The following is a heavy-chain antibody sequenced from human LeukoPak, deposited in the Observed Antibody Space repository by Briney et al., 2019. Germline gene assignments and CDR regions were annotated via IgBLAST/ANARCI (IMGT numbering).Heavy chain of an antibody. Sequence: PSETLSLTCAVYGGSFSGYYWSWIRQPPGKGLEWIGEINHSGSTNYNPSPKSRVTISVDTSKNQFSLKLSSVAAADTAVYYCARGRYYGSGSTNNWFDPWGQGTLVTVSS. J-gene: IGHJ5*02. D-gene: IGHD3-10*01. CDR2: INHSGST. CDR3: ARGRYYGSGSTNNWFDP. CDR1: GGSFSGYY. V-gene: IGHV4-34*01.